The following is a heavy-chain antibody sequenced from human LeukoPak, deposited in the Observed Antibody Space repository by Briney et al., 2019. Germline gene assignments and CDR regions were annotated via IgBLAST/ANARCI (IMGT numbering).Heavy chain of an antibody. D-gene: IGHD3-9*01. V-gene: IGHV4-39*01. Sequence: PSETLSLTCTVSGGSIRSSSYYWGWIRQPPGKGLEWIGSIYYSGSTYYNPSLKSRVTVSVDRSKNQFSLKLSSVTAADTAVYYCARTHYDVLTGYLYHLDYWGQGTLVTVSS. J-gene: IGHJ4*02. CDR2: IYYSGST. CDR1: GGSIRSSSYY. CDR3: ARTHYDVLTGYLYHLDY.